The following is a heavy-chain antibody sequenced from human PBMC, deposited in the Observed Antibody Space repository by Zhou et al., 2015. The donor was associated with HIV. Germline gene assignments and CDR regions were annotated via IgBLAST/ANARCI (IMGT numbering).Heavy chain of an antibody. V-gene: IGHV1-69*01. D-gene: IGHD2-2*01. J-gene: IGHJ6*03. Sequence: QVQLVQSGAEVKKPGSSVKVSCKASGGTFSSYAISWVRQAPGQGLEWMGGIIPIFGTANYAQKFQGRVTITADESTSTAYMELSSLRSEDTAVYYCARDGEGCSSTSCSTYYPCGCRYYMDVWGKGTTVTVSS. CDR3: ARDGEGCSSTSCSTYYPCGCRYYMDV. CDR1: GGTFSSYA. CDR2: IIPIFGTA.